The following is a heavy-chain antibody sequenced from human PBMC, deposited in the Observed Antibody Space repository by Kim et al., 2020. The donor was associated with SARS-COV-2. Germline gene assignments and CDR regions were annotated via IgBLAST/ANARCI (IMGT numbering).Heavy chain of an antibody. CDR3: AKDTSMVTGSMDV. J-gene: IGHJ6*02. V-gene: IGHV3-23*01. Sequence: YADSVKGRFTFSRDNSKNTLYLQMNSRRAEDTGVYYCAKDTSMVTGSMDVWGQGTTVTVSS. D-gene: IGHD2-21*02.